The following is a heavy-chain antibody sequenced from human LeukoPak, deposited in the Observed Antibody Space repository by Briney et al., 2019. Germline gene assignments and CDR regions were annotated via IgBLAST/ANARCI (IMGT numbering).Heavy chain of an antibody. CDR2: IYYSGST. J-gene: IGHJ6*03. CDR3: AREVVVVVAAPSYYYYSYMDV. CDR1: GGSTSSHY. V-gene: IGHV4-59*11. Sequence: SETLSLTCTVSGGSTSSHYWSWIRQPPGKGLEWIGYIYYSGSTNYNPSLKSRVTISVDTSKNQFSLKLSSVTAAATAVYYFAREVVVVVAAPSYYYYSYMDVWGKGTTVTVSS. D-gene: IGHD2-15*01.